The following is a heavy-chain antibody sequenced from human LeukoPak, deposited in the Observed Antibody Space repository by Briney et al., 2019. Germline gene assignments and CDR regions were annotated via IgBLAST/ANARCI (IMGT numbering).Heavy chain of an antibody. CDR2: IYYSGST. D-gene: IGHD3-10*01. CDR1: GGSISSGDYY. CDR3: ARERLWFGEFPPYFDY. Sequence: SQTLSLTCTVSGGSISSGDYYWSWIRQPPGKGLEWIGYIYYSGSTYYNPSLKSRVTISVDTSKNQFSLKLSSVTAADTAVYYCARERLWFGEFPPYFDYWGQGTLVTVSS. V-gene: IGHV4-30-4*01. J-gene: IGHJ4*02.